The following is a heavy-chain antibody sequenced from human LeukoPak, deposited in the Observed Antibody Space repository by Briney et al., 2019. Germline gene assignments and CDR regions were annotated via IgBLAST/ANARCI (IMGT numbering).Heavy chain of an antibody. CDR2: IRDDGSNK. Sequence: GGSLRLSCAASGFTFSTYGMHWVRQAPGKGLEWVTFIRDDGSNKHYADSVKGRFTISRDNSKNTLYLQMNSLRAEDTAVYYCAKVATLPSITMIRGVRVHYYMDVWGKGTTVTISS. CDR1: GFTFSTYG. J-gene: IGHJ6*03. CDR3: AKVATLPSITMIRGVRVHYYMDV. D-gene: IGHD3-10*01. V-gene: IGHV3-30*02.